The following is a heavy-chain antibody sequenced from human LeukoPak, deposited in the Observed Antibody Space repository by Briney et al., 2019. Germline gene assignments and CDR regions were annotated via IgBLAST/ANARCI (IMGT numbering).Heavy chain of an antibody. CDR2: INHSGST. V-gene: IGHV4-34*01. CDR1: GGSFSGYY. D-gene: IGHD1-1*01. Sequence: SATLSLTCAVYGGSFSGYYWSCIRPPPGKGLEWLGEINHSGSTNYNPSLKSRVTISVDTSKNQFSLKLSSVTAADTAVYYCARGPTRTSYYYYGVDVWGQGTTVTVSS. J-gene: IGHJ6*02. CDR3: ARGPTRTSYYYYGVDV.